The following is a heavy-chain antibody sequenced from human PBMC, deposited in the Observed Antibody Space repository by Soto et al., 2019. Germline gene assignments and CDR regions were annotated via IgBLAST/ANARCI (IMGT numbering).Heavy chain of an antibody. V-gene: IGHV1-2*02. D-gene: IGHD3-10*01. Sequence: QVQLVQSGAEVKKPGASVKVSCKASGYTFTGYYMHWVRQAPGQGLEWMGWINPNSGGTNYAQKFQGRVTMTRDTSISKAYMELSRLRSDDTAVYYCAREFTTMVRGVIIATYYFDYWGQGTLVTVSS. CDR1: GYTFTGYY. J-gene: IGHJ4*02. CDR2: INPNSGGT. CDR3: AREFTTMVRGVIIATYYFDY.